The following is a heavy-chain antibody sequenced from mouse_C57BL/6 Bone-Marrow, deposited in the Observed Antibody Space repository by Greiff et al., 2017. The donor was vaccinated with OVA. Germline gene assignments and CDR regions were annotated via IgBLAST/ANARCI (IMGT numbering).Heavy chain of an antibody. V-gene: IGHV5-17*01. CDR1: GFTFSDYG. J-gene: IGHJ4*01. CDR3: ARGMITTPYYAMDY. D-gene: IGHD2-4*01. Sequence: EVMLVESGGGLVKPGGSLKLSCAASGFTFSDYGMHWVRQAPEKGLEWVAYISSGSSTIYYADTVKGRFTISRDNAKNTLFLQMTSLRSEDTAMYYCARGMITTPYYAMDYWGQGTSVTVSS. CDR2: ISSGSSTI.